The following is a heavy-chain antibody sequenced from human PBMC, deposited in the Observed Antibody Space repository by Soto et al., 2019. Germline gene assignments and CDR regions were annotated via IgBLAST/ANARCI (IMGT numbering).Heavy chain of an antibody. J-gene: IGHJ4*02. CDR3: ASGLGGRAFSFYTFDN. CDR1: GGSVNSGSHY. CDR2: ISYSGKT. D-gene: IGHD2-2*02. V-gene: IGHV4-61*01. Sequence: KPSETLSLTCSVSGGSVNSGSHYWTWIRQPPWKTLEWIGHISYSGKTDLNPSLRSRVTLSRDTPKNQFSLRLTSGTAADTAVYYCASGLGGRAFSFYTFDNWGPGXLVTVYS.